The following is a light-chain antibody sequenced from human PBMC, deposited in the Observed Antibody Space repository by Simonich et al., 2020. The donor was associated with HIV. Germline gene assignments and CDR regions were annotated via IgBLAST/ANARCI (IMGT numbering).Light chain of an antibody. CDR1: QSISSY. CDR3: QQSYSTPLT. CDR2: AAS. V-gene: IGKV1-39*01. J-gene: IGKJ4*01. Sequence: DIQMTQSPSSLSASVGNRVTITGRESQSISSYLNWYQQKPGKAPKLLIYAASSLQSGVPSRFSGSGSGTEFTLTISSLQPEDFATYYWQQSYSTPLTFGGGTKVEIK.